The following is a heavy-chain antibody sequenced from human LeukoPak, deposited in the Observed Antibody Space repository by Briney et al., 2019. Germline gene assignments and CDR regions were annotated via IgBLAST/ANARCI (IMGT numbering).Heavy chain of an antibody. CDR1: GFTLSTYG. D-gene: IGHD2-21*02. CDR2: ISSDGSNK. CDR3: AKPQVTANWYYFHY. Sequence: PGRSLRLSCAASGFTLSTYGMHWVRQAPGKGLEWVGVISSDGSNKFYADSVNGGFTISRDGYKNTLYLQMNSLRPDDTAVYLCAKPQVTANWYYFHYWGQGTLVTVSS. V-gene: IGHV3-30*18. J-gene: IGHJ4*02.